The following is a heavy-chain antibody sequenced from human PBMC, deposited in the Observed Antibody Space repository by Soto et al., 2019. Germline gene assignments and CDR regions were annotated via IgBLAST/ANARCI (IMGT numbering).Heavy chain of an antibody. V-gene: IGHV4-59*08. Sequence: SETLSLTCTVSGGSMKYYYWSWIRQPPGKGLEWIGYIYFSGSTNYNPSLESRVTISVDTSKNQFSLRLNSVTAADTALYYCGRLPCMGASCPSKGTFDYWGQGTLVTVSS. CDR2: IYFSGST. J-gene: IGHJ4*02. CDR3: GRLPCMGASCPSKGTFDY. D-gene: IGHD2-2*01. CDR1: GGSMKYYY.